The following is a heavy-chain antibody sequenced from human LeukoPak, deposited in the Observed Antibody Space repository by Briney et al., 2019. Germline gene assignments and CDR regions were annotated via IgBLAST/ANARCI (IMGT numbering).Heavy chain of an antibody. J-gene: IGHJ3*01. Sequence: GESLKISCKGSGYRLSTYWIAWVRQMPGKGLEWMGIIYPGDSDTRYSPSFQGQVTISAGKSVNTAYLQWSSLKASDTAMYYCARPNITSYYDSRGYDAFDVWGQGTMVTVYS. V-gene: IGHV5-51*01. CDR1: GYRLSTYW. D-gene: IGHD3-22*01. CDR2: IYPGDSDT. CDR3: ARPNITSYYDSRGYDAFDV.